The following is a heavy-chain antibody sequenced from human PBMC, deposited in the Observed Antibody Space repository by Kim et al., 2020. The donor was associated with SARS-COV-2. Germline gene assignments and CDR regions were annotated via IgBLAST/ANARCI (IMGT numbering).Heavy chain of an antibody. Sequence: GGSLRLSCAASGFTFSSYSMNWVRQAPGKGLEWVSSISSSSSYIYYADSVKGRFTISRDNAKNSLYLQMNSLRAEDTAVYYCAREGTIAAADYYYYGMDVWGQGTTVTVSS. J-gene: IGHJ6*02. D-gene: IGHD6-13*01. CDR1: GFTFSSYS. V-gene: IGHV3-21*01. CDR3: AREGTIAAADYYYYGMDV. CDR2: ISSSSSYI.